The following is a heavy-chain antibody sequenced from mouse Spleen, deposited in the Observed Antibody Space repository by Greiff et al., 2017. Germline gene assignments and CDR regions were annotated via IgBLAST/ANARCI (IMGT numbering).Heavy chain of an antibody. D-gene: IGHD1-1*01. CDR3: ARIPYNYYDGSYWYFDV. CDR1: GYSITSGYY. J-gene: IGHJ1*01. Sequence: VQLKESGPGLVKPSQSLSLTCSVTGYSITSGYYWNWIRQFPGNKLEWMGYISYDGSNNYNPSLKNRISITRDTSKNQFFLKLNSVTTEDTATYYCARIPYNYYDGSYWYFDVWGAGTTVTVSS. CDR2: ISYDGSN. V-gene: IGHV3-6*01.